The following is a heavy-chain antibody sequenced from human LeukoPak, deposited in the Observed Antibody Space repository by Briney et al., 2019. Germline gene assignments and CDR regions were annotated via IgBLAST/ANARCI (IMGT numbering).Heavy chain of an antibody. V-gene: IGHV4-4*09. CDR3: AREDIVATI. J-gene: IGHJ4*02. CDR1: GGSISSYY. D-gene: IGHD5-12*01. Sequence: SETLSLTCTVSGGSISSYYWSWIRQPPGKGLEWIGYIYTSGSTNYNPSLKSRVTISVDTSKNQFSLKLSSVTAADTAVYYCAREDIVATIWGQGTLVTVSS. CDR2: IYTSGST.